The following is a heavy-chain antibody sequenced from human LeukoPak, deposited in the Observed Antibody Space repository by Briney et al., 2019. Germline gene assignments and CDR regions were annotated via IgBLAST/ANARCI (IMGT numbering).Heavy chain of an antibody. CDR1: GFTFRIYG. D-gene: IGHD3-10*01. CDR2: IRSDGSNK. Sequence: GGSLRLSCAASGFTFRIYGMHWVRQAPGKGLEWVAFIRSDGSNKYYADSVKGRFTISRDNSKNTLYLQMNSLRAEDTAVYYCAKDQGYYYGSGSRIMDVWGKGTTVTISS. J-gene: IGHJ6*04. CDR3: AKDQGYYYGSGSRIMDV. V-gene: IGHV3-30*02.